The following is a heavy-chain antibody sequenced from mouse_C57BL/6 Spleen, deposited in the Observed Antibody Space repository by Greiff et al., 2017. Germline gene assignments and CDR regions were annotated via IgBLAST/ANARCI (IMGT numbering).Heavy chain of an antibody. CDR3: VRETVTGTSYCYIDV. J-gene: IGHJ1*03. Sequence: EVQLQQSGPELVKPGASVKISCKASGYSFTDYNMHWVKQSNGKSLEWIGVINPYYGTTSYNQKFKGKATVTVDKSSSTAYMQLNSQTSEDSAVDYWVRETVTGTSYCYIDVWGTGTSVTVSS. CDR1: GYSFTDYN. D-gene: IGHD4-1*01. CDR2: INPYYGTT. V-gene: IGHV1-39*01.